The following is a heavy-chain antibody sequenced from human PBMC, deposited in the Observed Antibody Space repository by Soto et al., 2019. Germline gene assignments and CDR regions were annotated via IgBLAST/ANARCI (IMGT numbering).Heavy chain of an antibody. J-gene: IGHJ6*02. D-gene: IGHD2-2*01. CDR3: AKVRGVVVPAADLKYYYYGMDV. Sequence: GGSLRLSCAASGFTFSSYGMHWVRQAPGKGLEWVAVISYDGSNKYYADSVKGRFTISRDNSKNTLYLQMNSLRAEDTAVYYCAKVRGVVVPAADLKYYYYGMDVWGQGTTVTVSS. CDR2: ISYDGSNK. CDR1: GFTFSSYG. V-gene: IGHV3-30*18.